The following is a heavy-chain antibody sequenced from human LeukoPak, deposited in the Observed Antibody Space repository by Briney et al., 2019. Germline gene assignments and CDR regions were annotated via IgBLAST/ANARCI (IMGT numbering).Heavy chain of an antibody. CDR2: IYYSGST. CDR1: GGSISSYY. J-gene: IGHJ4*02. D-gene: IGHD1-14*01. Sequence: SETLSLTCTVSGGSISSYYWSWIRQPPGKGLEWIGYIYYSGSTNYNPSLKSRVTISVDTSKNQFSLKLSSVTAADTAVYYCARDHSGSGLDYWGQGTLVTVSS. V-gene: IGHV4-59*01. CDR3: ARDHSGSGLDY.